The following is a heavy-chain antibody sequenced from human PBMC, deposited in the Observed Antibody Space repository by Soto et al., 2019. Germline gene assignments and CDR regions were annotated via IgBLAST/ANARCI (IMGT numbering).Heavy chain of an antibody. J-gene: IGHJ5*02. V-gene: IGHV3-30*18. CDR1: GFTFSSYG. Sequence: PGGSLRLSWAASGFTFSSYGMHWVRQAPGKGLEWVAVISYDGSNKYYADSVKGRFTISRDNSKNTLYLQMNSLRAEETAVYYCAKEGYCSGGSGYSPRCFDPWGKGTLVTVSS. D-gene: IGHD2-15*01. CDR2: ISYDGSNK. CDR3: AKEGYCSGGSGYSPRCFDP.